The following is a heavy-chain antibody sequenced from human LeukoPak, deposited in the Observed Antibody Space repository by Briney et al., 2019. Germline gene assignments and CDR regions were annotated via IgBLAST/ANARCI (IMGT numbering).Heavy chain of an antibody. J-gene: IGHJ6*02. V-gene: IGHV3-15*07. Sequence: GGSLRLSRAASGFTFSNAWMNWVRQAPGKGLEWVGRIKSKTDGGTTDYAAPVKGRFTISRDDSKNTLYLQMNSLRTEDTAVYYCTTDAVVPAAMLGYYYYYGMDVWGQGTTVTVSS. CDR1: GFTFSNAW. CDR3: TTDAVVPAAMLGYYYYYGMDV. CDR2: IKSKTDGGTT. D-gene: IGHD2-2*01.